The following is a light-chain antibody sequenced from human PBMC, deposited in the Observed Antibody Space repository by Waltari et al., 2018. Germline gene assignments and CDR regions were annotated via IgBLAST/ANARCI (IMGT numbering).Light chain of an antibody. CDR3: QHYVSLPVT. Sequence: EILLTQSPGTLSLSPGEGATLSCRASQSVGRSLAWYPQKPGQPPRLLIFGTSNRATGIPDRFSGGGSGTDFSLTITRLEPEDVAVYYCQHYVSLPVTFGQGTKVEIK. CDR2: GTS. CDR1: QSVGRS. J-gene: IGKJ1*01. V-gene: IGKV3-20*01.